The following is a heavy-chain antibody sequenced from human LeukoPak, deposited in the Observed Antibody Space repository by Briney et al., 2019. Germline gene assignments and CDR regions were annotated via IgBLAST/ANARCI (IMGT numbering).Heavy chain of an antibody. CDR2: IYYSGST. D-gene: IGHD6-13*01. CDR3: ARNLGGSSWVFDY. V-gene: IGHV4-59*01. CDR1: GGSISSYY. Sequence: PSETLSLTCTVSGGSISSYYWSWIRQPPGKGLEWIGYIYYSGSTNYNPSLKSRVTISVDTSKNQFSLKLSPVTAADTAVYYCARNLGGSSWVFDYWGQGTLVTVSS. J-gene: IGHJ4*02.